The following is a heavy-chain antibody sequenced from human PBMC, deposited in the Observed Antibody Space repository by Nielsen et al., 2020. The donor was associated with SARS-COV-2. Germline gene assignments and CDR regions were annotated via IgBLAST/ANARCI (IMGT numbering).Heavy chain of an antibody. V-gene: IGHV3-23*01. CDR2: ISGGIDTT. Sequence: GASLRLSCVASEFTFSSYAMSWVRQAPGKGLEWVSTISGGIDTTYHADSVRGRFTVSRDDSKNTLYLQMNSLRAEDTAIYYCAKATSRTCIGVRCYNFDYWGQGALVTVSS. CDR1: EFTFSSYA. D-gene: IGHD2-15*01. J-gene: IGHJ4*02. CDR3: AKATSRTCIGVRCYNFDY.